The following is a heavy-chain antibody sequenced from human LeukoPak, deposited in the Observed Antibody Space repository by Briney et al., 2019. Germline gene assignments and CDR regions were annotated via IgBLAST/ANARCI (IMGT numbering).Heavy chain of an antibody. V-gene: IGHV4-38-2*02. CDR1: GYSISSGYY. CDR3: ARGKYSYAYFGAYYFDY. CDR2: IYHSGST. Sequence: NSSETLSLTCTVSGYSISSGYYWGWIRQPPGKGLEWIGSIYHSGSTYYNPSLKSRVTISLDTSKNQFSLKLSSVTAADTAVYYCARGKYSYAYFGAYYFDYWGQGTLVTVSS. D-gene: IGHD5-18*01. J-gene: IGHJ4*02.